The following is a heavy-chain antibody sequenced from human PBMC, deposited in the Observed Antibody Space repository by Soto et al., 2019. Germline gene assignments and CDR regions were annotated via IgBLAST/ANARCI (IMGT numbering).Heavy chain of an antibody. CDR3: AAVGEYYDILTGYPY. CDR1: GYTFNNYG. D-gene: IGHD3-9*01. V-gene: IGHV1-18*01. J-gene: IGHJ4*02. Sequence: GASVKVSCKASGYTFNNYGITWVRQARGQGLEWMGWISTNTGNTNYAQKFQERVTITRDMSTSTAYMELSSLRSEDTAVYYCAAVGEYYDILTGYPYWGQGTLVTVSS. CDR2: ISTNTGNT.